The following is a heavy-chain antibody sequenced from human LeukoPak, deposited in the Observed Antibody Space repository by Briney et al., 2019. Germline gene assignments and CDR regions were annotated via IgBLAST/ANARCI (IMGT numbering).Heavy chain of an antibody. CDR1: GGTFSSYA. D-gene: IGHD3-3*01. V-gene: IGHV1-69*13. J-gene: IGHJ6*02. CDR3: ARASGDFWSGYSHNLYYYYYGMDV. CDR2: IIPIFGTA. Sequence: GASVKVSCKASGGTFSSYAISWVRQAPGQGLEWMGGIIPIFGTANYAQKFQGRVTITADGSTSTAYMELSSLRSEDTAVYYCARASGDFWSGYSHNLYYYYYGMDVWGQGTTVTVSS.